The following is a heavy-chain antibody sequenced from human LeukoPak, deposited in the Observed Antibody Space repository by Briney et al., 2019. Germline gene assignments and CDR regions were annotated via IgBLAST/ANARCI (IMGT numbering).Heavy chain of an antibody. Sequence: SQTLSLTCAISGDRVSINSVAWNWIRQSPSRGLEWLGRTYYRSKWYIEYAVSVKSRITINPDTSKNQFSRQLNSVTPEDTAVYYCARGVNWFDPWGQGTLVTVSS. CDR3: ARGVNWFDP. CDR2: TYYRSKWYI. V-gene: IGHV6-1*01. J-gene: IGHJ5*02. CDR1: GDRVSINSVA.